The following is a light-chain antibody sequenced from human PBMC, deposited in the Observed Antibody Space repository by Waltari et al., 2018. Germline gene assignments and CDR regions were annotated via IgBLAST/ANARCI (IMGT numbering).Light chain of an antibody. CDR3: ASWDDRLTGGVV. CDR1: SSNLGGNS. V-gene: IGLV1-44*01. J-gene: IGLJ2*01. CDR2: GNH. Sequence: QSALTQPASASGTPGERVTISCSGSSSNLGGNSVNWYQHIPETAPKLLIHGNHQPPSGFPDRFSGSNAGTSASLVISGLQSEDEADYYCASWDDRLTGGVVFGGGTKLTVL.